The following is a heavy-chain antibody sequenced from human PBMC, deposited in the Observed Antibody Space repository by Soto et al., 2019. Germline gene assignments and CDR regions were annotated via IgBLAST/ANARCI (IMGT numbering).Heavy chain of an antibody. V-gene: IGHV3-23*01. CDR1: GFTFSSYA. CDR3: ARHPRTAMGNFDY. D-gene: IGHD5-18*01. Sequence: LRLSCAASGFTFSSYAMSWVRQAPGKGLEWVSAISGSGGSTYYADSVKGRFTISRDNSKNTLYLQMNSLRAEDTAVYYCARHPRTAMGNFDYWGQGTLVTVSS. J-gene: IGHJ4*02. CDR2: ISGSGGST.